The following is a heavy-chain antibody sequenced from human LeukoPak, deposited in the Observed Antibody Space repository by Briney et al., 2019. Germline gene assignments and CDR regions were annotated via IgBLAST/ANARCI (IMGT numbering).Heavy chain of an antibody. D-gene: IGHD3-22*01. J-gene: IGHJ4*02. V-gene: IGHV3-30-3*01. CDR1: GFTFSSYA. CDR2: ISYDGSNK. Sequence: GRSLRLSCAASGFTFSSYAMHWVRQAPGKGLEWVAVISYDGSNKYYADSVKGRFTISRDNSKNTLYLQMNSLRAEDTAVYYCARVSDSSGYYDHHHAANYWGQGTLVTVSS. CDR3: ARVSDSSGYYDHHHAANY.